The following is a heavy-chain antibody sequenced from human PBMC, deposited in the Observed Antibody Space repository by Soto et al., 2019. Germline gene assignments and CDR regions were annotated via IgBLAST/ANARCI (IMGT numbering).Heavy chain of an antibody. CDR3: ARGGGPYVWFNEF. Sequence: ASVKVSCKDSGGLFSSFAISWVRQAPGQGLEWMGGIIPVFGTTNYAQKFQGRVTITADESTDTAYMELSSLTSDDTAMYYCARGGGPYVWFNEFWGQGTQVTVSS. CDR1: GGLFSSFA. CDR2: IIPVFGTT. V-gene: IGHV1-69*13. J-gene: IGHJ4*02. D-gene: IGHD3-16*01.